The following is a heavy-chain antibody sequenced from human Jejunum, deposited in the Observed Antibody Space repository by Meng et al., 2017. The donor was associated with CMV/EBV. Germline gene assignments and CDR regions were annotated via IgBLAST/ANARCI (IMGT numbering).Heavy chain of an antibody. CDR1: SSGYY. CDR3: ARAPYNYFDSSGDPPDY. V-gene: IGHV4-39*07. D-gene: IGHD3-22*01. J-gene: IGHJ4*02. Sequence: SSGYYWGWIRQPPGKGLGWIGNIYYSGSTYYNPSLKSRVVISVDTSRNQFSLKLSSVTAADTAVYYCARAPYNYFDSSGDPPDYWGQGTLVTVSS. CDR2: IYYSGST.